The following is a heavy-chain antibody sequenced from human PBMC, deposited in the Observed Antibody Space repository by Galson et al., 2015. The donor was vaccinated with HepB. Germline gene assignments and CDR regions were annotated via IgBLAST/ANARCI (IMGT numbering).Heavy chain of an antibody. D-gene: IGHD5-12*01. CDR3: AKDLRSGYDFNSFSIDY. J-gene: IGHJ4*02. Sequence: SLRLSCAASGFTFSSYAMSWVRQAPGKGLEWVSAISGSGGSTYYADSVKGRFTIPRDNSKNTLYLQMNSLRAEDTAVYYCAKDLRSGYDFNSFSIDYWGQGTLVTVSS. CDR2: ISGSGGST. V-gene: IGHV3-23*01. CDR1: GFTFSSYA.